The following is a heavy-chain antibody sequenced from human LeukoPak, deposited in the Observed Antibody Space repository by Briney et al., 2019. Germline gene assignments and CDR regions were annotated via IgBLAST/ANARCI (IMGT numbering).Heavy chain of an antibody. Sequence: GGSLRLSCAASGFTFSSYWMSWVRQAPGKGLEWVANIKQDGSEKYYVDSVKGRFTISRDNAKNSLYLQMNSLRAEDTAVYYCPRGRPGWVPAARHNWFDPWGQGTLVTVTS. CDR2: IKQDGSEK. J-gene: IGHJ5*02. CDR1: GFTFSSYW. CDR3: PRGRPGWVPAARHNWFDP. D-gene: IGHD2-2*01. V-gene: IGHV3-7*01.